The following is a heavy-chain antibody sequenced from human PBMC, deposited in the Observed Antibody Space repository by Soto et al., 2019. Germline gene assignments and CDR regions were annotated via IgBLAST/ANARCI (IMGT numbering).Heavy chain of an antibody. Sequence: EVQLLESGGGLVQPGESLRLSCAFSGFIFGNYMMTWVRQAPGKGLEWVSTIRDGGESTYYADSVKGRFTISRDNSKNTLYLQMDSLEVEDTAVYYCAPHVHCSGGSCHYDACDIRGQGTMVTVSS. D-gene: IGHD2-15*01. CDR2: IRDGGEST. CDR1: GFIFGNYM. CDR3: APHVHCSGGSCHYDACDI. J-gene: IGHJ3*02. V-gene: IGHV3-23*01.